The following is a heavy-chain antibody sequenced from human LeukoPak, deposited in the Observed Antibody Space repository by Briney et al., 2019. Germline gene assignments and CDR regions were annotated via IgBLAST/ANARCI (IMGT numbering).Heavy chain of an antibody. CDR2: ISGSGGST. CDR3: ATMYCSSTSCYRRSFDY. J-gene: IGHJ4*02. Sequence: SGGSLRLSCAASGFTFSSYAMSWVRQAPGKGLEWVSAISGSGGSTYYADSVKGRFTISRDDSKNTLYLQMNSLRAEDTAVYYCATMYCSSTSCYRRSFDYWGQGTLVTVSS. CDR1: GFTFSSYA. V-gene: IGHV3-23*01. D-gene: IGHD2-2*01.